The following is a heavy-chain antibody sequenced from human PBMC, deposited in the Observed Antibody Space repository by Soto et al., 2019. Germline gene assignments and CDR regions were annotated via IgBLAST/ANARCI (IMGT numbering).Heavy chain of an antibody. CDR3: AREFSVGVDIGHFWSGYYAPYYGMDV. J-gene: IGHJ6*02. Sequence: PGGSLRLSCAASGFTFSSYSMNWVRQAPGKGLEWVSSISSSSSYIYYADSVKGRFTISRDNAKNSLYLQMNSLRAEDTAVYYCAREFSVGVDIGHFWSGYYAPYYGMDVWGQGTTVTVSS. CDR1: GFTFSSYS. CDR2: ISSSSSYI. D-gene: IGHD3-3*02. V-gene: IGHV3-21*01.